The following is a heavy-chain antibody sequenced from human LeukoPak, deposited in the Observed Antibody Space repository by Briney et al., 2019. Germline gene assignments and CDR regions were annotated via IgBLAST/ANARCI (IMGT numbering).Heavy chain of an antibody. Sequence: GGSLRLSCAASGFTFSDYYMSWIRQAPGKGLERVSYISSSGSTIYYADSVKGRFTISRDNAKNSLYLQMNSLRAEDTAVYYCAISRDGYNYAVEYWGQGTLVTVSS. V-gene: IGHV3-11*01. CDR1: GFTFSDYY. J-gene: IGHJ4*02. CDR3: AISRDGYNYAVEY. D-gene: IGHD5-24*01. CDR2: ISSSGSTI.